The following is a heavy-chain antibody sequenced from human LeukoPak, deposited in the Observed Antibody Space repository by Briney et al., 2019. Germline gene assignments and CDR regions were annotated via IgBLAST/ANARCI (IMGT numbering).Heavy chain of an antibody. J-gene: IGHJ5*02. D-gene: IGHD2-2*01. CDR3: ATEAGSTHNCSSTSCSGGYNWFDP. CDR1: GYTFTDYY. CDR2: VDPEDGET. Sequence: ASVKISCKVSGYTFTDYYMHWVQQAPGKGLEWMGLVDPEDGETIYAEKFQGRVTITAGTSTDTAYMELSSLRSEDTAVYYCATEAGSTHNCSSTSCSGGYNWFDPWGQGTLVTVSS. V-gene: IGHV1-69-2*01.